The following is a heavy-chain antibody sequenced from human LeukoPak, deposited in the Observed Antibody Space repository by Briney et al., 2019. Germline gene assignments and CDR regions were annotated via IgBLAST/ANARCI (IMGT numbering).Heavy chain of an antibody. J-gene: IGHJ4*02. CDR2: IYSSGST. CDR1: GFTFSSYW. Sequence: GGSLRLSCAASGFTFSSYWMSWVRQAPGKGLEWVSLIYSSGSTYYADSVKGRFTISRDNSKNTLYLQMNSLRAEDTAVYYCARRAGGYSHPYDYWGQGTLVTVSS. CDR3: ARRAGGYSHPYDY. D-gene: IGHD4-23*01. V-gene: IGHV3-53*01.